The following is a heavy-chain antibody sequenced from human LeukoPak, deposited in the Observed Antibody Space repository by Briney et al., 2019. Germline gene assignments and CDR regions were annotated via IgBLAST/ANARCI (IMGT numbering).Heavy chain of an antibody. CDR1: GFTFSNYE. D-gene: IGHD5-18*01. Sequence: GGSLRLSCAVSGFTFSNYEMNWVRQAPGKGLEWVSYISSSGSTIYYADSVKGRFTISRDNAKNSLYLQVNSLRAEDTAIYYCARDGPGYSFDYWGQGTLVTVSS. CDR2: ISSSGSTI. CDR3: ARDGPGYSFDY. V-gene: IGHV3-48*03. J-gene: IGHJ4*02.